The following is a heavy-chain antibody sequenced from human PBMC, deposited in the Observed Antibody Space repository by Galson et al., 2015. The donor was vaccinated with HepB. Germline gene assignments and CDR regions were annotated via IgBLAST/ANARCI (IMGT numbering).Heavy chain of an antibody. CDR1: GGTFSSYA. Sequence: SVKVSCKASGGTFSSYAISWVRQAPGQGLEWMGEIIPIFGTANYAQKFQGRVTITADESTSTAYMGLSSLRSEDTAVYYCARESVPYSSGWYHPWGQGTLVTVSS. J-gene: IGHJ5*02. CDR2: IIPIFGTA. CDR3: ARESVPYSSGWYHP. V-gene: IGHV1-69*13. D-gene: IGHD6-19*01.